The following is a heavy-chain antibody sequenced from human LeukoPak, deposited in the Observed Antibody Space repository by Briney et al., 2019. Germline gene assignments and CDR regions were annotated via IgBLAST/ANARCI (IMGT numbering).Heavy chain of an antibody. V-gene: IGHV4-4*09. CDR2: IYTRGST. CDR3: ASSASCGGDCYQYFQH. D-gene: IGHD2-21*02. Sequence: SETLSLTCTVSGGSISSYYWSWIRQPPGKGLEWIGYIYTRGSTIYNPSLKSRVTISLDTSKSQFSLKLSSVTAADTAVYFCASSASCGGDCYQYFQHWGQGTLVTVSS. CDR1: GGSISSYY. J-gene: IGHJ1*01.